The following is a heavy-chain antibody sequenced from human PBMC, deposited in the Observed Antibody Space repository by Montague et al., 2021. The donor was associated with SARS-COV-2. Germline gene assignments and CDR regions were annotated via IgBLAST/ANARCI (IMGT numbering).Heavy chain of an antibody. D-gene: IGHD1/OR15-1a*01. CDR3: AANAWTNGYFDF. V-gene: IGHV4-59*08. J-gene: IGHJ4*02. CDR2: IYYSGST. Sequence: SETLSLTCTVSGASISSYYWSWIRQPPGKGLECIGYIYYSGSTNYNPSLKSRASISLDTPNNQFSLKMASVTAADTAVYFCAANAWTNGYFDFWGQGFLVTVSS. CDR1: GASISSYY.